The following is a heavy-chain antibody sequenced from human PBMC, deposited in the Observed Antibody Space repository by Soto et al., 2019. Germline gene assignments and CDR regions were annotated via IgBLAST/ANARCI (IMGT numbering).Heavy chain of an antibody. CDR3: ARHGSN. CDR1: GVSIGVSSYC. J-gene: IGHJ4*02. CDR2: IDYSGIT. Sequence: PSETLSLTCTVSGVSIGVSSYCGGGMRRPPGKRLEGIRTIDYSGITYYNPSRKSRVTISVDTSKNQFSLKLTSVTAADTAVYYCARHGSNWGQGTLVTVSS. V-gene: IGHV4-39*01.